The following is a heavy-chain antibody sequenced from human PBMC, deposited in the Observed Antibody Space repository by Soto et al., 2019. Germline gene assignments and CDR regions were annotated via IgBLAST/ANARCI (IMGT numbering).Heavy chain of an antibody. CDR3: ARDLKYSSGWYAFDI. Sequence: GGSLRLSCAASGFTFSDYYMSWIRQAPGKGLEWVSYISSSGSTIYYADSVKGRFTISRDNAKNSLYLQMNSLRAEDTAVYYSARDLKYSSGWYAFDIWGQGTMVTVSS. D-gene: IGHD6-19*01. CDR2: ISSSGSTI. J-gene: IGHJ3*02. V-gene: IGHV3-11*01. CDR1: GFTFSDYY.